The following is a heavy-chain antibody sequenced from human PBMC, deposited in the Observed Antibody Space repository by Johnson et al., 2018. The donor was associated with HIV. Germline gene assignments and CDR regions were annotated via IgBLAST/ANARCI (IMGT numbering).Heavy chain of an antibody. CDR1: GFTFSNAW. D-gene: IGHD1-14*01. Sequence: MQLVESGGGVVQPGGSLRLSCAASGFTFSNAWMSWARQAPGKGLEWVGRIKSKTDGGTTDYAAPVKGRFTISRDDSKNTLYLQMNSLKTEDTAVYYCAKDGGSPDDAFDIWGQGTMVSVSS. J-gene: IGHJ3*02. CDR2: IKSKTDGGTT. CDR3: AKDGGSPDDAFDI. V-gene: IGHV3-15*01.